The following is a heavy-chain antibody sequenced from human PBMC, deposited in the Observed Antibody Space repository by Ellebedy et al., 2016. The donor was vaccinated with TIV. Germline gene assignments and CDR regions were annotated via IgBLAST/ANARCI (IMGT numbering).Heavy chain of an antibody. CDR2: IFPVDSDT. Sequence: GESLKISCKGSGYTFTRYWIGWVRQMPGKGLEWMGIIFPVDSDTRYSTSFQGQVTISVDMSINTTYLQWSSLKASDTAMYYCAGLGGAYSIALAGVAYWGQGTLVTVSS. CDR1: GYTFTRYW. CDR3: AGLGGAYSIALAGVAY. V-gene: IGHV5-51*01. D-gene: IGHD6-19*01. J-gene: IGHJ4*02.